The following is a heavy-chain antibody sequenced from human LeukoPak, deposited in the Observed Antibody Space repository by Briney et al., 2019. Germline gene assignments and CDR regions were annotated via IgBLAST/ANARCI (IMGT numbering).Heavy chain of an antibody. Sequence: GGSLRLSCAASGFTVSSNYMSWARQAPGKGLEWVAAISANGGRTYYTESVKGHFTISRDNSKNTLYLQMNSLRADDTAVYYCAKGPERRGFCTGSGCYSDCWGQGTLVTVSS. CDR1: GFTVSSNY. D-gene: IGHD2-8*02. CDR3: AKGPERRGFCTGSGCYSDC. J-gene: IGHJ4*02. V-gene: IGHV3-23*01. CDR2: ISANGGRT.